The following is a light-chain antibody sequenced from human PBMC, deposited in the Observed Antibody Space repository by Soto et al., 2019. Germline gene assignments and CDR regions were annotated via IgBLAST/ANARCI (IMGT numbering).Light chain of an antibody. CDR2: DAS. Sequence: EIVLTQSPATLSLSPGERATLSCRASHSVNSYLAWYQHKPGQAPRHLIYDASNRAAGIPARFSGSGSGTDFTLTISSLEPEDFAIYYCQQRKYWPPLTFGGGTKVEIK. CDR1: HSVNSY. J-gene: IGKJ4*01. CDR3: QQRKYWPPLT. V-gene: IGKV3-11*01.